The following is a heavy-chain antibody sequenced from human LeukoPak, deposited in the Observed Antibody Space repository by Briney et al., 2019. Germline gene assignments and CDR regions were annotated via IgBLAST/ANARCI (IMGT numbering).Heavy chain of an antibody. J-gene: IGHJ1*01. Sequence: GGSLRLSCAASGFTFSSYAMSWVRQAPGKGLERVSYISSSGSTIYYADSVKGRFTISRDNAKNSLYLQMNSLRAEDTAVYYCARDVGGSYSRNTEYFQHWGQGTLVTVSS. CDR1: GFTFSSYA. CDR3: ARDVGGSYSRNTEYFQH. CDR2: ISSSGSTI. V-gene: IGHV3-48*04. D-gene: IGHD1-26*01.